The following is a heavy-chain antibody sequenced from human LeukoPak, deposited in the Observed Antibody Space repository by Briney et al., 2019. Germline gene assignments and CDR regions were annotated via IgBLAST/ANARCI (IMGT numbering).Heavy chain of an antibody. CDR2: IYMSGGT. J-gene: IGHJ4*02. Sequence: GSLRLSCKASGFNVNDNVMIWVRQAPGKGLEWVSTIYMSGGTYHADSVRGRFTVFRDNSKNMVYLQMNNLRVEDTAVYYCARRHDYWGQGTLVTVSS. CDR3: ARRHDY. V-gene: IGHV3-53*01. CDR1: GFNVNDNV.